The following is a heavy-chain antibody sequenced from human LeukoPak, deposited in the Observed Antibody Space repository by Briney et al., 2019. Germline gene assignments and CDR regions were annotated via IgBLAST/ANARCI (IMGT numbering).Heavy chain of an antibody. V-gene: IGHV3-7*01. Sequence: GGSLRLSCAASGFTFSSYWMSWVRQAPGKGLEWVANIKQDGSEKYYVDSVKGRFTISRDNAKNSLYLQMNSLRAEDTAFYYCVRVGTRMTFYGVVIDWFDPWGQGTLVTVSS. CDR1: GFTFSSYW. J-gene: IGHJ5*02. D-gene: IGHD3-3*01. CDR2: IKQDGSEK. CDR3: VRVGTRMTFYGVVIDWFDP.